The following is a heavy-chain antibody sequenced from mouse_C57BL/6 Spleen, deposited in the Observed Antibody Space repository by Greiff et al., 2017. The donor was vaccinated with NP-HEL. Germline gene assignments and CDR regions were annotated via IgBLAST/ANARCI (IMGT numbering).Heavy chain of an antibody. V-gene: IGHV1-81*01. CDR1: GYTFTSYG. J-gene: IGHJ4*01. CDR3: GRKGGYYYGSRGEDYAMDY. Sequence: VQLQQSGAELARPGASVKLSCKASGYTFTSYGISWVKQRTGQGLEWIGEIYPRSGNTYYNEKFKGKATLTADKSSSTAYMELRSLTSEDSAVYCGGRKGGYYYGSRGEDYAMDYWGQGTSVTVSS. D-gene: IGHD1-1*01. CDR2: IYPRSGNT.